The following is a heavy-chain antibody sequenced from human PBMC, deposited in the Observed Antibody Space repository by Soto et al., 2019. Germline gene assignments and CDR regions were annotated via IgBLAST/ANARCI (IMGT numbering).Heavy chain of an antibody. J-gene: IGHJ4*02. V-gene: IGHV3-9*01. CDR1: GFTFDNCG. CDR2: ISWDSSTI. Sequence: GWSLRLSCAASGFTFDNCGMHWVRQAPGKGLEWVAGISWDSSTIGYADSVKGRFIISRDDAKNSLYLQMDSLRGEDTALYYCVQGRYPTMATPLDHWGQGTQVTVSS. CDR3: VQGRYPTMATPLDH. D-gene: IGHD2-15*01.